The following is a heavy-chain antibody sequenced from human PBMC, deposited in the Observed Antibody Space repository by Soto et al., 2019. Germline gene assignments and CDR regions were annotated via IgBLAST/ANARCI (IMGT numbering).Heavy chain of an antibody. D-gene: IGHD3-16*02. V-gene: IGHV4-4*02. CDR3: ARNVAEPKYYDYIWGSYRYNWFDP. CDR1: SGSISSSNW. Sequence: SETLSLTCAVSSGSISSSNWWSWVRQPPGKGLEWIGEIYHSGSTNYNPSLKSRVTISVDKSKNQFSLKLSSVTAADTAVYYCARNVAEPKYYDYIWGSYRYNWFDPWGQGTLVTVSS. CDR2: IYHSGST. J-gene: IGHJ5*02.